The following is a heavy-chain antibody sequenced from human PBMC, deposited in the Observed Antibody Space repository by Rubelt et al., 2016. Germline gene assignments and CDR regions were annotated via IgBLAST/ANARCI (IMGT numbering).Heavy chain of an antibody. CDR3: ARVPSKLWYFDL. Sequence: QVQLVQSGAEVKKPGSSVKVSCKASGGTFSSYAISWVRQAPGQGLEWMGWINSNSGGTNYAQKFQGWVTMTRDTSISTDYMELSRLRSDDTAVYYCARVPSKLWYFDLWGRGTLVTVSS. J-gene: IGHJ2*01. CDR2: INSNSGGT. CDR1: GGTFSSYA. D-gene: IGHD5/OR15-5a*01. V-gene: IGHV1-2*04.